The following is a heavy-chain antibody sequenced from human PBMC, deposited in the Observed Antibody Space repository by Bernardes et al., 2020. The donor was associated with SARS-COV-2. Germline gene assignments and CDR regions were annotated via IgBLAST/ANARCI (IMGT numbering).Heavy chain of an antibody. V-gene: IGHV2-70*04. D-gene: IGHD3-9*01. CDR2: IDWDDDK. Sequence: SGPTLVKPTQTLTLTCTFSGFSLSTSGMRVSWIRQPPGKALEWLARIDWDDDKFYSTSLKTRLTISKDTSKNQVVLTMTNMDPVDTATSYCARSHYDILTGYYPPFDYWGQGTLVTVSS. CDR1: GFSLSTSGMR. J-gene: IGHJ4*02. CDR3: ARSHYDILTGYYPPFDY.